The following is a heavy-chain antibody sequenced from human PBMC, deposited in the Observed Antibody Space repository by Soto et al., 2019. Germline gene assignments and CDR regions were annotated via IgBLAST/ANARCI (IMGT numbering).Heavy chain of an antibody. CDR2: INGDGGST. CDR1: GFTFSNYW. CDR3: AREGGNYFYGMDV. J-gene: IGHJ6*02. Sequence: AGGSLRLSCAASGFTFSNYWMHWVRQAPGKGLVWVSRINGDGGSTTYADSVKGRFTISRDNAKNTLYLQMNNLRAEDTAVYYCAREGGNYFYGMDVWGQGTTVTVSS. V-gene: IGHV3-74*01.